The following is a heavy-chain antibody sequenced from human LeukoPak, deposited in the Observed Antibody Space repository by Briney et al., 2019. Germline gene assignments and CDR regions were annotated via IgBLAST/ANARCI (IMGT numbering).Heavy chain of an antibody. J-gene: IGHJ3*02. Sequence: ASVKVSCKASGYIFTSYGISWVRQAPGQGLEWMGWISTDNGHTNYAQNLQDRVTMTKDASTNTAYMEMRSLRSDDTAVYYCAKDSANTYQLLYAYAFDIWGQGTMVTVSS. V-gene: IGHV1-18*01. CDR3: AKDSANTYQLLYAYAFDI. CDR1: GYIFTSYG. D-gene: IGHD2-2*02. CDR2: ISTDNGHT.